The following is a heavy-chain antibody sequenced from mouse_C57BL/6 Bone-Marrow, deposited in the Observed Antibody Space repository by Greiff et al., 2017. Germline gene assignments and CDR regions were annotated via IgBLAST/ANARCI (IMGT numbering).Heavy chain of an antibody. CDR1: GYTFTSYG. J-gene: IGHJ4*01. CDR3: ARFPYEAMDY. CDR2: IYPRSGNT. Sequence: VQLQQSGAELARPGASVKLSCKASGYTFTSYGISWVKQRTGQGLEWIGEIYPRSGNTYYNEKFKGKATLTADKSSSTAYMELRSLTSEDSAVYFCARFPYEAMDYWGQGTSVTGSS. D-gene: IGHD2-3*01. V-gene: IGHV1-81*01.